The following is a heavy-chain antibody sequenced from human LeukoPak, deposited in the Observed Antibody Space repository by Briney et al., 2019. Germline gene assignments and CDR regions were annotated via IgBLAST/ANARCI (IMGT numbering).Heavy chain of an antibody. Sequence: GGSLRLSCAASGFTVSDNYMSWVRQAPGKGLEWVSVIYSDGSTYYAGSVKGRFTISRDNSKNTVYLQMNSLRAEDTAVYYCARDPGYDYGYDYWGQGTLVTVSS. CDR3: ARDPGYDYGYDY. J-gene: IGHJ4*02. CDR1: GFTVSDNY. V-gene: IGHV3-66*01. D-gene: IGHD5-18*01. CDR2: IYSDGST.